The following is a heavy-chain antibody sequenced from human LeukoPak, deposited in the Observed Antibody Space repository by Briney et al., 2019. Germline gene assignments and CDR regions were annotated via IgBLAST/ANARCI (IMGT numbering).Heavy chain of an antibody. CDR1: GFTFSSYG. Sequence: GRSLRLSCAASGFTFSSYGMPWVRQAPGKGLEWVAVIWYDGSNKYYADSVKGRFTISRDNSKNTLYLQMNSLRAEDTAVYYCARSHYPFESYFDYWGQGTLVTVSS. V-gene: IGHV3-33*01. J-gene: IGHJ4*02. D-gene: IGHD1-26*01. CDR3: ARSHYPFESYFDY. CDR2: IWYDGSNK.